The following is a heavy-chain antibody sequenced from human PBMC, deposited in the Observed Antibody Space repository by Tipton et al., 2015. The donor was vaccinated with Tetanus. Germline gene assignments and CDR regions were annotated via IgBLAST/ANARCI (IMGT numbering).Heavy chain of an antibody. D-gene: IGHD1-26*01. CDR3: ASSIVGASGWFDP. CDR1: GFTFSSYA. Sequence: SLRLSCAASGFTFSSYAMSWVRQAPGKGLEWVSAISGSGGSSYYADSVKGRFTISRDNSKNTLYLQMNSLRAVDTAVYYCASSIVGASGWFDPWGQGTLVTVSS. V-gene: IGHV3-23*01. CDR2: ISGSGGSS. J-gene: IGHJ5*02.